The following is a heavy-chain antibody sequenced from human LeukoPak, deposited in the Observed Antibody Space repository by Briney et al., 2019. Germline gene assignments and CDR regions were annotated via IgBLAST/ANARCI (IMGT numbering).Heavy chain of an antibody. Sequence: PSETLSLTCTVSGDSISSSHYYWGWIRQPPGKGLEWIGSVFHSGSTYYNPSLKSRVTISVDTSKNQFSLKLSSVTASDTAVYYCAIRIAVAGKYYFDYWGQGTLVIVSS. J-gene: IGHJ4*02. CDR3: AIRIAVAGKYYFDY. CDR1: GDSISSSHYY. D-gene: IGHD6-19*01. V-gene: IGHV4-39*01. CDR2: VFHSGST.